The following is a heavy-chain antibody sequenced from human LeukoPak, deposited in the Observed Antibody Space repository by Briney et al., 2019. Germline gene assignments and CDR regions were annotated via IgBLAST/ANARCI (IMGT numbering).Heavy chain of an antibody. CDR2: IKQDGSEK. CDR3: ARLAYCNAISCSLFDC. D-gene: IGHD2-2*01. Sequence: GGSLRLSCEASGFSFNTYWMSWVRQAPGKGLEWVANIKQDGSEKYYVDSVKGRFTISRDNAKNSLYLQVNSLRGEDTAVYYCARLAYCNAISCSLFDCWGQGVLVTVSS. V-gene: IGHV3-7*01. J-gene: IGHJ4*02. CDR1: GFSFNTYW.